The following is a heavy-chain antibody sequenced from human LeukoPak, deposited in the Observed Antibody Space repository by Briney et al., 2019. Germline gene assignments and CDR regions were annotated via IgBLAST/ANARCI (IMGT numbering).Heavy chain of an antibody. Sequence: SVKVSCKASGGTFSSYAISWVRQAPGQGLEWMGGIIPIFGTANYAQKFQGRVTITADESTSTAYMELSSLRSEDTAVYYCARGPPRGYSGYDRPWRPRTLIGFDYWGQGTLVTVSS. V-gene: IGHV1-69*01. CDR2: IIPIFGTA. D-gene: IGHD5-12*01. CDR1: GGTFSSYA. J-gene: IGHJ4*02. CDR3: ARGPPRGYSGYDRPWRPRTLIGFDY.